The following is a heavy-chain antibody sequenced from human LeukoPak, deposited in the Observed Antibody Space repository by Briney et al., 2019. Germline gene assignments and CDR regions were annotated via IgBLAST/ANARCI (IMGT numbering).Heavy chain of an antibody. CDR2: ISYSGTT. Sequence: PSETLSLTCSFSGASISSTSYYWGWIRRPPGKGLGWIGSISYSGTTFYSPSRESRVTISADTSKNQFSLKLSSVTATDTAVYYCARIGVRSVIIFGVFDYWGQGIRVTVSS. CDR3: ARIGVRSVIIFGVFDY. V-gene: IGHV4-39*07. D-gene: IGHD3-10*01. J-gene: IGHJ4*02. CDR1: GASISSTSYY.